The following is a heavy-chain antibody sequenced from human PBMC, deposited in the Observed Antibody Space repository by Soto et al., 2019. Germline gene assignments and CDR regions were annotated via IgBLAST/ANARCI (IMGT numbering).Heavy chain of an antibody. V-gene: IGHV3-74*01. J-gene: IGHJ3*01. CDR2: IDGDGSGT. D-gene: IGHD3-16*01. CDR3: ARDPPYYDYIWGSYRSGGDAFDV. Sequence: EVQLVESGGGLVQPGGSLRLSCAASGFSFSDYWMHWVRQAPGKGLVWVSRIDGDGSGTSYADSVKGRFTISRDNAKNTVFLQMRSLRAEDTAVYYCARDPPYYDYIWGSYRSGGDAFDVWGQGTMVTVSS. CDR1: GFSFSDYW.